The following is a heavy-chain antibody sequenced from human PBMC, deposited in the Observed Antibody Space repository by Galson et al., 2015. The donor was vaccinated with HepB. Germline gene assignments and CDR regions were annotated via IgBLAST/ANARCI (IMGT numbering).Heavy chain of an antibody. V-gene: IGHV3-43*01. CDR1: GFTFDDYT. D-gene: IGHD3-16*01. Sequence: SLRLSCAASGFTFDDYTMHWVRQAPGKGLEWVSLISWDGGSTYYADSVKGRFTISRDNSKTSLYLQMNSLRTEDTALYYCAKDIVEGGPLWFDPWGQGTLVTVSS. CDR2: ISWDGGST. J-gene: IGHJ5*02. CDR3: AKDIVEGGPLWFDP.